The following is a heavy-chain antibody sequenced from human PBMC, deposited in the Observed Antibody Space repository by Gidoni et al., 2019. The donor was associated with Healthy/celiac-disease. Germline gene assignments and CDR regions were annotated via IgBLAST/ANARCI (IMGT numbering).Heavy chain of an antibody. V-gene: IGHV3-73*01. D-gene: IGHD2-21*01. CDR3: TLDISY. CDR2: IRSKANSYAT. J-gene: IGHJ4*02. Sequence: EVQLVESGGGLVQPGGSLKSSCAASGFTFRGSAMHWVRQASGKGLEWVGRIRSKANSYATAYAASVKGRFTISRDDSKNTAYLQMNSLKTEDTAVYYCTLDISYWSQGTLVTVSS. CDR1: GFTFRGSA.